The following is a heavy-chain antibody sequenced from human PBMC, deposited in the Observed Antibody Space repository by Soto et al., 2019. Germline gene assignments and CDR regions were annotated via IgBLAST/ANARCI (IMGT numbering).Heavy chain of an antibody. Sequence: ASVKVSCKASGYIFITYGISWVRQAPGQGLEWMRRISAYNGNTKYAQSLQGRVTMTTDTSTNTAYMELRSLRSDDTAVYYCARDLDGSGSYYTDYWGPGTLVTVSS. J-gene: IGHJ4*02. D-gene: IGHD3-10*01. CDR2: ISAYNGNT. CDR1: GYIFITYG. V-gene: IGHV1-18*01. CDR3: ARDLDGSGSYYTDY.